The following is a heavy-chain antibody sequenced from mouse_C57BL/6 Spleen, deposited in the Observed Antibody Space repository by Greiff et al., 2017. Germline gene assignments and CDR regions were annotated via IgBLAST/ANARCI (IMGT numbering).Heavy chain of an antibody. Sequence: DVMLVESGGGLVKPGGSLKLSCAASGFTFSSYAMSWVRQTPEKRLGWVATISDGGSYTYYPDNVKGRFTISRDNAKNNLYLQMSHLKSEDTAMYYCAREFITTVVATPHWYFDVWGTGTTVTVSS. CDR3: AREFITTVVATPHWYFDV. V-gene: IGHV5-4*01. CDR1: GFTFSSYA. D-gene: IGHD1-1*01. CDR2: ISDGGSYT. J-gene: IGHJ1*03.